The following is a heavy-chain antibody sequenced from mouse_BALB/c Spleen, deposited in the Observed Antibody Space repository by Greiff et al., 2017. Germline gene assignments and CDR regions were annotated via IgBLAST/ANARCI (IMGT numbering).Heavy chain of an antibody. CDR2: IYPGNGDT. J-gene: IGHJ3*01. CDR1: GYTFTSYN. CDR3: TRGDYYGSSWFAY. V-gene: IGHV1-12*01. Sequence: QVQLQQPGAELVKPGASVKMSCKASGYTFTSYNMHWVKQTPGQGLEWIGAIYPGNGDTSYNQKFKGKATLTADKSSSTAYMQLSSLTSEDSAVYYCTRGDYYGSSWFAYWGQGTLVTVSA. D-gene: IGHD1-1*01.